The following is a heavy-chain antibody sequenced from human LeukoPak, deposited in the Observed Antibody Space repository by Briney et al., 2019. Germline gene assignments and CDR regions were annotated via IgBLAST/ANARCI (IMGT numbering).Heavy chain of an antibody. J-gene: IGHJ3*02. CDR3: ARMRGPTTGALDI. CDR2: IAASWGNT. V-gene: IGHV3-64*04. CDR1: GFSFSSFG. D-gene: IGHD1-26*01. Sequence: SGESLRLSCLVSGFSFSSFGMHWVRQTPGKGLEFVSAIAASWGNTYYTASAKGRFTISRDNANNSLYLQVASLRDEDTAIYYCARMRGPTTGALDIWGPGTMVAVSS.